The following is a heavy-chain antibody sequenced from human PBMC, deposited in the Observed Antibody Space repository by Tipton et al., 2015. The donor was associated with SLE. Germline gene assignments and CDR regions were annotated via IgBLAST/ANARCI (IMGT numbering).Heavy chain of an antibody. CDR3: ATHLDTLGIGFNY. CDR1: GGSISSSSYY. J-gene: IGHJ4*02. Sequence: TLSLTCTVSGGSISSSSYYWGWIRQPPGKGLEWIGSIYTSGSTNYNPSLKSRFTMSVDTSKNQFSLKLSSVTAADTAVYYCATHLDTLGIGFNYCGQGTLVAVSP. V-gene: IGHV4-39*07. CDR2: IYTSGST. D-gene: IGHD7-27*01.